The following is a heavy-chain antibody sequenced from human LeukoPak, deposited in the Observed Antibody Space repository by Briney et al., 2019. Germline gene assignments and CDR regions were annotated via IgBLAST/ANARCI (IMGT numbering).Heavy chain of an antibody. CDR3: ARPDYFASHD. CDR1: GYNFPKSW. V-gene: IGHV5-51*01. CDR2: IYPDDSRT. D-gene: IGHD2/OR15-2a*01. J-gene: IGHJ4*02. Sequence: GESLKISCKGSGYNFPKSWIGWVRQMPGKGLEWMAIIYPDDSRTKYSPSFQGQVTISADRSINTAYLQWSSLRASDTAMYYCARPDYFASHDWGQGTLVTVS.